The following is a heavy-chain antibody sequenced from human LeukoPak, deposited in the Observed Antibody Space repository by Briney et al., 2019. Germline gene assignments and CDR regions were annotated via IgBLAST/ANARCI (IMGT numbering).Heavy chain of an antibody. J-gene: IGHJ4*02. D-gene: IGHD3-3*02. CDR3: ARGIFLTPDNDY. CDR2: MNPNSGNT. Sequence: ASVKVSCKASGYTFTSYDINWVRQATGQGLEWMGWMNPNSGNTGYAQKFQGRVTMTRNTSISTAYTELSSLRSEDTAVYYCARGIFLTPDNDYWGQGTLVTVSS. V-gene: IGHV1-8*01. CDR1: GYTFTSYD.